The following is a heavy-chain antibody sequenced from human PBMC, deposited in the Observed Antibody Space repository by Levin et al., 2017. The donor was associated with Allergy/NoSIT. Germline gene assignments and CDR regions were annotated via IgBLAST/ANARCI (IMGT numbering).Heavy chain of an antibody. D-gene: IGHD3-22*01. V-gene: IGHV3-33*01. Sequence: GGSLRLSCAASGFTFSSYGMHWVRQAPGKGLEWVAVIWYDGSNKYYADSVKGRFTISRDNSKNTLYLQMNSLRDEDTAVYYCARESTAYEPSYYYDSNPTPPFDYWGQGTLVTVSS. CDR3: ARESTAYEPSYYYDSNPTPPFDY. CDR2: IWYDGSNK. CDR1: GFTFSSYG. J-gene: IGHJ4*02.